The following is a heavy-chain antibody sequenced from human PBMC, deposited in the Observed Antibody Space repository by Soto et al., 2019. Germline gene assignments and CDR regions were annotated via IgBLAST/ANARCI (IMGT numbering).Heavy chain of an antibody. Sequence: EVQLVESGGGLVQPGGSLRLSCAASGFTFSSYDMHWVRQATGKGLACVSAIGTAGDTYYPGSVKGRFTISRENAKNSLYLQMNSLRAGDTAVYYCARSPNASIAAAGYDAFDIWGQGTMVTVSS. CDR1: GFTFSSYD. CDR2: IGTAGDT. D-gene: IGHD6-13*01. CDR3: ARSPNASIAAAGYDAFDI. V-gene: IGHV3-13*01. J-gene: IGHJ3*02.